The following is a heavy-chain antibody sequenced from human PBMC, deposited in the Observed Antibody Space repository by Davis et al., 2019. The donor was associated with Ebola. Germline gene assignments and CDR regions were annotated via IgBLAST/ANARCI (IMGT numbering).Heavy chain of an antibody. D-gene: IGHD1-14*01. CDR2: IFHNGRT. CDR3: AALLGPLIHHGTFHY. Sequence: PSETLSLTCAVYGGSFSGYYWSWIRQPPGKGLEWFGEIFHNGRTNYNPSLKSRVSLSADISTNQFFLRLSSVTAADTAVYFCAALLGPLIHHGTFHYWGQGTLVTVSS. J-gene: IGHJ4*02. V-gene: IGHV4-34*12. CDR1: GGSFSGYY.